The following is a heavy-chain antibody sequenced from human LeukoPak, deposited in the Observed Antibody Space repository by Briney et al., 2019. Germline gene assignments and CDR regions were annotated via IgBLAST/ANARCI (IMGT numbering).Heavy chain of an antibody. Sequence: GESLKISCKGSGFSFTSYWIGWVRQMPGKGLEWMAIVYPGDSNTIYSPSFQGQVTISADKSISTAYLQWSSLKASDTAMYYCARHGAGYDYWDYYFDYWGQGTLVTVSS. V-gene: IGHV5-51*01. CDR3: ARHGAGYDYWDYYFDY. CDR1: GFSFTSYW. CDR2: VYPGDSNT. D-gene: IGHD5-12*01. J-gene: IGHJ4*02.